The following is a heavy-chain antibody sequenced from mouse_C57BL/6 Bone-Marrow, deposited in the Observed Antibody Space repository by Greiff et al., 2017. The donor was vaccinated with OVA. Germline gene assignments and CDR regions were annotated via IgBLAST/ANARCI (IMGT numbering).Heavy chain of an antibody. CDR1: GYTFTSYW. CDR3: ARSGRAMDY. Sequence: VQLQESGAELVRPGTSVKLSCKASGYTFTSYWMHWVKQRPGQGLEWIGVIDPSDSYTNYNQKFKGKATLTVDTSSSTAYMQLSSLTSEDSAVYYCARSGRAMDYWGQGTSVTVS. D-gene: IGHD3-1*01. V-gene: IGHV1-59*01. J-gene: IGHJ4*01. CDR2: IDPSDSYT.